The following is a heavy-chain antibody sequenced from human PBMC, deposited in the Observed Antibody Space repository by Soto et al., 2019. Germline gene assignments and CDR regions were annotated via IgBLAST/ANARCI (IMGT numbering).Heavy chain of an antibody. J-gene: IGHJ4*02. D-gene: IGHD3-10*01. Sequence: EVQLLESGGGLVQPGGSLRLSCAASGFSFSSYAMSWVRKAPGKGLEWVSSISGSGANTYYVDSVKGRFTVSRDNSKNTLYLQMSSLRGEDTAVYKCAKAAAYHGSASYFPFDDWGLGTRVTVSS. CDR1: GFSFSSYA. CDR2: ISGSGANT. V-gene: IGHV3-23*01. CDR3: AKAAAYHGSASYFPFDD.